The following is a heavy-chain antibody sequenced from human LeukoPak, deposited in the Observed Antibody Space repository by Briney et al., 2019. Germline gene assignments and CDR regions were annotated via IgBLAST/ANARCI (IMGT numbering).Heavy chain of an antibody. J-gene: IGHJ3*02. CDR1: GYSFSGYY. Sequence: VSVKVSCKASGYSFSGYYMHWVRQAPGQGLEWMGWITPNSGGTNYAQNFQGRVTMTRDTSISTAYMELGRLRSDDTAVYYCARENSMDYFRGPFDPFDIWGQGTMVTVSS. V-gene: IGHV1-2*02. CDR2: ITPNSGGT. D-gene: IGHD3-10*01. CDR3: ARENSMDYFRGPFDPFDI.